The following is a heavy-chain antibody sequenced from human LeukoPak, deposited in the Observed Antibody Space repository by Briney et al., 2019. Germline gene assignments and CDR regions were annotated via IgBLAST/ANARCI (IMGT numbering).Heavy chain of an antibody. CDR1: GYSISSAYY. V-gene: IGHV4-38-2*02. D-gene: IGHD3-9*01. J-gene: IGHJ4*02. Sequence: PSETLSLTCSVSGYSISSAYYWGWIRQPPGKGLEWIGTMYHSGSTNYNPSLKSRVTISVDTSKNQFSLKLSSVTAADTAVYYCARDEYYDILTGYYKPLDYWGQGTLVTVSS. CDR3: ARDEYYDILTGYYKPLDY. CDR2: MYHSGST.